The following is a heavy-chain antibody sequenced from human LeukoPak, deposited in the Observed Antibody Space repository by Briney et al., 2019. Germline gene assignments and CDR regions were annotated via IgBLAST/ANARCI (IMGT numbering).Heavy chain of an antibody. CDR1: GFTLSSYE. V-gene: IGHV3-48*03. D-gene: IGHD6-19*01. Sequence: QAGGSLRLSCAASGFTLSSYEMNGVRQAAGKGLDGVSYISSIGSTIYYADSGKGRLTIPRDHAKNSLYLQMNSLTAEDTAVYYCARGLYSSGRNWFDPWGQGTLVTVSS. CDR2: ISSIGSTI. CDR3: ARGLYSSGRNWFDP. J-gene: IGHJ5*02.